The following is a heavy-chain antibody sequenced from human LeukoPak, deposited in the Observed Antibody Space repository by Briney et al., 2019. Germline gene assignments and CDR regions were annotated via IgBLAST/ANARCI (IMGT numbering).Heavy chain of an antibody. Sequence: PGESLRLSCAASGFTVSSNYMSWVRQAPGKGLEWVSVIYSGGSTNYADSVKGRFTISRDNSKNTLYLQMNSLRAEDTAVYYCASTRTTYYDFWSGYSAFDYWGQGTLVTVSS. V-gene: IGHV3-53*01. D-gene: IGHD3-3*01. CDR3: ASTRTTYYDFWSGYSAFDY. CDR2: IYSGGST. CDR1: GFTVSSNY. J-gene: IGHJ4*02.